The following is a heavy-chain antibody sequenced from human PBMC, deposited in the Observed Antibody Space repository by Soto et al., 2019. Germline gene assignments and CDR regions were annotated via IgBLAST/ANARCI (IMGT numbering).Heavy chain of an antibody. Sequence: GGSLRLSCAASGFTFSSYAMSWVRQAPGKGLEWVSAISGSGGSTYYADSVKGRFTISRDNSKNTLYLQMNSLRAEDTAVYYCAKSSGSYYTLYYYMDVWGKGTTVTVSS. D-gene: IGHD3-10*01. CDR1: GFTFSSYA. J-gene: IGHJ6*03. CDR2: ISGSGGST. V-gene: IGHV3-23*01. CDR3: AKSSGSYYTLYYYMDV.